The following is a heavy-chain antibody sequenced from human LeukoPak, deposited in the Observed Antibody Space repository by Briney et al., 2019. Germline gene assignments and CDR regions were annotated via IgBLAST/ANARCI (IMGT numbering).Heavy chain of an antibody. Sequence: GASVKVSCKASGYTFTSYAMNWVRQAPGQGLEWMGWINTNTGNPTYAQGFTGRFVFSLDTSVSTAYLQISSLRAEDTAVYYCARRGERGIVVVNFDYWGQGTLVTVSS. CDR2: INTNTGNP. CDR1: GYTFTSYA. V-gene: IGHV7-4-1*02. CDR3: ARRGERGIVVVNFDY. D-gene: IGHD3-22*01. J-gene: IGHJ4*02.